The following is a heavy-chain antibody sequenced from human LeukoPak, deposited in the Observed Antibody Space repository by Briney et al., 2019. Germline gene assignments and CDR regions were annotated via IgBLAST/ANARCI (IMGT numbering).Heavy chain of an antibody. CDR1: GGSISSYY. D-gene: IGHD3-10*01. CDR2: IYYSGST. V-gene: IGHV4-59*12. J-gene: IGHJ4*02. Sequence: SETLSLTCTVSGGSISSYYWSWIRQPPGKGLEWIGYIYYSGSTNYNPSLKSRVTISVDTSKNQFSLKLSSVTAADTAVYYCARGTTYYYGSGSYYILDYWGQGTLVTVSS. CDR3: ARGTTYYYGSGSYYILDY.